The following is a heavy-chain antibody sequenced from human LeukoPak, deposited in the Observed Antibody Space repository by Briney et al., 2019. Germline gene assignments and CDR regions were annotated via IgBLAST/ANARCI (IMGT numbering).Heavy chain of an antibody. CDR2: ISGSGGDT. Sequence: GGSLRLSCAASGFAFSSYAMSWIRQAPGKGLEWVSAISGSGGDTWYADSVRGRFTISRDNSKNTLYMQVNSLRAEDTAVYYCAKDYYDISGSRYDFWGQGTLVTVSS. D-gene: IGHD3-22*01. CDR3: AKDYYDISGSRYDF. J-gene: IGHJ4*02. V-gene: IGHV3-23*01. CDR1: GFAFSSYA.